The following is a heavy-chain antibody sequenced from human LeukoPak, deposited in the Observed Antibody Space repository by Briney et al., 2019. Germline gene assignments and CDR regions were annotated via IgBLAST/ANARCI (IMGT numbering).Heavy chain of an antibody. CDR1: GFTFNNAW. D-gene: IGHD3-10*01. CDR3: ARDGQPYYYGSGTPSNY. V-gene: IGHV3-30-3*01. Sequence: PGGSLRLSCAASGFTFNNAWMSWVRQAPGKGLEWVAVISYDGSNKYYADSVKGRFTISRDNSKNTLYLQMNSLRAEDTAVYYCARDGQPYYYGSGTPSNYWGQGTLVTVSS. CDR2: ISYDGSNK. J-gene: IGHJ4*02.